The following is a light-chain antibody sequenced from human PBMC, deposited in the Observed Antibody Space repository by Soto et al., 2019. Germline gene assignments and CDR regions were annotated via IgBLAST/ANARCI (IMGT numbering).Light chain of an antibody. CDR1: SSDVGSYNL. J-gene: IGLJ2*01. CDR2: EVS. CDR3: CSYAGSSTVLV. V-gene: IGLV2-23*02. Sequence: QSALTQPASVSGSPGQSITISCTGTSSDVGSYNLVSWYQQHPGKAPKLMIYEVSKRPSGVSNRFSGSKSGNRASLTISGLQAEDEADYYCCSYAGSSTVLVFGGGTKLTVL.